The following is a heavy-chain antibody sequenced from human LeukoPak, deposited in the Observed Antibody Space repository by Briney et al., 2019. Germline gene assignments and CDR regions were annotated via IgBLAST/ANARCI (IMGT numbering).Heavy chain of an antibody. CDR3: ARGRGYSSSYNLYYYYYGMDV. D-gene: IGHD6-13*01. Sequence: ASVKVSCKASGYTFTSYGISWVRQAPGQGLEWMGWISVYNGNTNYAQKLQGRVTMTTDTSTSTAYMELRSLRSDDTAVYYCARGRGYSSSYNLYYYYYGMDVWGQGTTVTVSS. CDR1: GYTFTSYG. J-gene: IGHJ6*02. V-gene: IGHV1-18*01. CDR2: ISVYNGNT.